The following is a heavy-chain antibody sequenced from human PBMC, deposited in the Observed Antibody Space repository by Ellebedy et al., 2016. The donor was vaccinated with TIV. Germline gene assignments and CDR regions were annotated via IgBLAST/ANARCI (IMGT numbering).Heavy chain of an antibody. CDR2: ISRTTTAI. D-gene: IGHD5-18*01. Sequence: GESLKISCAASGFTFSSYSMNWVRQAPGKGLEWVAYISRTTTAIYYADSVKGRFTISRDNAENSLYLQMNSLRAEDTAVYYCARDPVDTALVKIYFDYWGQGTLVSVSS. V-gene: IGHV3-48*01. CDR1: GFTFSSYS. CDR3: ARDPVDTALVKIYFDY. J-gene: IGHJ4*02.